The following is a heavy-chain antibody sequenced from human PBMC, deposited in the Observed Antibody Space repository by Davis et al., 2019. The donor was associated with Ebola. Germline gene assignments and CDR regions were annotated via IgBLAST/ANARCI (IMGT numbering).Heavy chain of an antibody. CDR1: AYTFTGYY. CDR2: INPNSGGT. Sequence: ASVKVSCKASAYTFTGYYMHWVRQAPGQGLEWMGWINPNSGGTNYAQKLQGRVTMTTDTTTSTAYMELRSLRSDDSAVYYCARDPHYDFWSAHYYYNYGMDGRGQGTTVTVSS. V-gene: IGHV1-2*02. J-gene: IGHJ6*01. D-gene: IGHD3-3*01. CDR3: ARDPHYDFWSAHYYYNYGMDG.